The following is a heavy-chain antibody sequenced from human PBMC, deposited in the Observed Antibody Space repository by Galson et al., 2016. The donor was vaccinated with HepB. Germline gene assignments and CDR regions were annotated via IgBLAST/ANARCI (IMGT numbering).Heavy chain of an antibody. D-gene: IGHD3-22*01. CDR2: TYYRTKWYS. CDR1: GDSVSSNSAA. J-gene: IGHJ2*01. V-gene: IGHV6-1*01. Sequence: CAISGDSVSSNSAAWVWIRQSPSRGLEWLGRTYYRTKWYSDYAPSVKSRIIITPETSKNQFSLQLNSVTPEDTAVYFCARASYFYDSGGIRGYWYFDLWGRGTLVTVSS. CDR3: ARASYFYDSGGIRGYWYFDL.